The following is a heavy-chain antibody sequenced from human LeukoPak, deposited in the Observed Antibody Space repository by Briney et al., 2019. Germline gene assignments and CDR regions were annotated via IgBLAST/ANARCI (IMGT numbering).Heavy chain of an antibody. Sequence: GRSLRLSCAASGFTFNFYAVNWVRQAPGKGLEWVAFISFDGSNEYYRDSVKGRFTISRDNSKNTLYLQMNSLRAEDTAVYYCAKIKQWLDYYYYYGMDVWGQGTTVTVSS. CDR2: ISFDGSNE. D-gene: IGHD6-19*01. CDR3: AKIKQWLDYYYYYGMDV. J-gene: IGHJ6*02. CDR1: GFTFNFYA. V-gene: IGHV3-30-3*02.